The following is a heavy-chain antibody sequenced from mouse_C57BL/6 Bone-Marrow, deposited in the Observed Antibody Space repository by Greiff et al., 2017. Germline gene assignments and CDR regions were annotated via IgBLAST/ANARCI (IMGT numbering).Heavy chain of an antibody. V-gene: IGHV1-52*01. Sequence: QVHVKQPGAELVRPGSSVKLSCKASGYTFTSYWMHWVKQRPIQGLEWIGNIDPSDSETHYNQKFKDKATLTVDKSSSTAYMQLSSLTSEDSAVYYCARGTRGFFFAYWGQGTLVTVSA. D-gene: IGHD3-3*01. CDR3: ARGTRGFFFAY. CDR1: GYTFTSYW. J-gene: IGHJ3*01. CDR2: IDPSDSET.